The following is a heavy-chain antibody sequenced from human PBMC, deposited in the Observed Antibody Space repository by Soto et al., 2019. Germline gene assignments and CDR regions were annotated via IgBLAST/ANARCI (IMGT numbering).Heavy chain of an antibody. V-gene: IGHV1-18*01. Sequence: QVQLVQSGAEVKKPGASVKVSCKASGYTFTSYGISWVRQAPGQGLEWMGWISAYNGNTNYAQKLQGRVTMTPDTSTSTAYMELRSLRSDDTAVYYCARDPSMVVVVSHFDYWGQGTLVTVSS. CDR2: ISAYNGNT. J-gene: IGHJ4*02. CDR1: GYTFTSYG. CDR3: ARDPSMVVVVSHFDY. D-gene: IGHD3-22*01.